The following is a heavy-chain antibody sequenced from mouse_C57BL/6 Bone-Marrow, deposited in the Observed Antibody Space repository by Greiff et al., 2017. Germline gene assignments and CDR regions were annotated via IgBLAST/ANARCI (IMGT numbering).Heavy chain of an antibody. CDR2: IYPGSGST. CDR1: GYTFTSYW. D-gene: IGHD2-1*01. Sequence: QVQLQQPGAELVKPGASVKMSCKASGYTFTSYWITWVKQRPGQGLEWIGDIYPGSGSTNYNEKFKSKATLTVDTSSSTDYMQLSSLTSEDSAVYYCARRSSYGNYDAMDYWGQGTSVTVSS. J-gene: IGHJ4*01. V-gene: IGHV1-55*01. CDR3: ARRSSYGNYDAMDY.